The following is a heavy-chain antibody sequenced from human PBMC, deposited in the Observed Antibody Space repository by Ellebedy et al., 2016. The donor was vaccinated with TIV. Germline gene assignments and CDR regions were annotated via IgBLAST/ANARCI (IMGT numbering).Heavy chain of an antibody. CDR3: ARRMGSSWYGDGGSWFDP. Sequence: GGSLRLXXAASGFTFSSYWMSWVRQAPGKGLEWVAVIWYDGSNKHYADSVKGRFTISRDNAKNSLYLQMNSLRAEDTAVYYCARRMGSSWYGDGGSWFDPWGQGTLVTVSS. CDR1: GFTFSSYW. V-gene: IGHV3-33*08. CDR2: IWYDGSNK. D-gene: IGHD6-13*01. J-gene: IGHJ5*02.